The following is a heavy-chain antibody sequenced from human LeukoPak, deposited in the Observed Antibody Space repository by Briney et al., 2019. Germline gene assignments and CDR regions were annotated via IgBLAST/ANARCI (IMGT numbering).Heavy chain of an antibody. CDR1: GGSISSYY. CDR2: IYYSGST. J-gene: IGHJ6*03. D-gene: IGHD3-3*01. Sequence: PSETLSLTCTVSGGSISSYYWSWIRQPPGKGLEWIGYIYYSGSTNYNPSLKSRVTISVDTSKNQFSLKLSSVTAADTAVYYCARGYYDFWSGYYSYYMDVWGKGTTVTVSS. V-gene: IGHV4-59*01. CDR3: ARGYYDFWSGYYSYYMDV.